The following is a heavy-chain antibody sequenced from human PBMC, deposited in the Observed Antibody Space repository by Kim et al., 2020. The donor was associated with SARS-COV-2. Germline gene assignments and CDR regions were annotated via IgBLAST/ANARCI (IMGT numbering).Heavy chain of an antibody. CDR2: IYHSGST. Sequence: SETLSLTCAVSGGSISSSNWWSWVRQPPGKGLEWIGEIYHSGSTNYNPSLKSRVTISVDKSKNQFSLKLSSVTAADTAVYYCATEKGNYYYGMDVWGQGTTVTVSS. D-gene: IGHD3-10*01. CDR1: GGSISSSNW. J-gene: IGHJ6*02. CDR3: ATEKGNYYYGMDV. V-gene: IGHV4-4*02.